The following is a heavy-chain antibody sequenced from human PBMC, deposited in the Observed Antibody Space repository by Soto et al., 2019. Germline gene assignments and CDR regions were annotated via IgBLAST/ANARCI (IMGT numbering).Heavy chain of an antibody. CDR1: GFTFSSYG. CDR2: ISYDGSNK. Sequence: PGGSLRLSCAASGFTFSSYGMHWVRQAPGKGLEWVAVISYDGSNKYYADSVKGRFTISRDNSKNTLYLQMNSLRAEDTAVYYCAKEGIAAAGAILLFDYWGQGTLVTVSS. V-gene: IGHV3-30*18. D-gene: IGHD6-13*01. CDR3: AKEGIAAAGAILLFDY. J-gene: IGHJ4*02.